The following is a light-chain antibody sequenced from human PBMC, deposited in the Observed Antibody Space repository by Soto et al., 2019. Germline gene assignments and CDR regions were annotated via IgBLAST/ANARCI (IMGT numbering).Light chain of an antibody. V-gene: IGKV4-1*01. Sequence: DIVMTQSPDSLAVSLGERATINCKSSQSVLYSSNNKNYLAWYQQKPGQPPKLLIYWASTRESGVPDRFSGSGSWTDFTLTIRSLQAEDVAVYYCQQYYSTPPITFGQGTRLEIK. CDR2: WAS. CDR3: QQYYSTPPIT. CDR1: QSVLYSSNNKNY. J-gene: IGKJ5*01.